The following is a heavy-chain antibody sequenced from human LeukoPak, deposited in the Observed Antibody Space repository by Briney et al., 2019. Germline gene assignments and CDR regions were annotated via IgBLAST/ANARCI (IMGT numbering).Heavy chain of an antibody. CDR1: GFTFSSYA. J-gene: IGHJ5*02. CDR3: AKDPSLLWFGELGSPNWFDP. CDR2: ISGSGGST. V-gene: IGHV3-23*01. Sequence: GGSLRLSCAASGFTFSSYAMSWVRQAPGKGLEWVSAISGSGGSTYYADSVKGRFTISRDNSKNTLYLQMNSLRAEDTAVYYCAKDPSLLWFGELGSPNWFDPWGQGTLVIVSS. D-gene: IGHD3-10*01.